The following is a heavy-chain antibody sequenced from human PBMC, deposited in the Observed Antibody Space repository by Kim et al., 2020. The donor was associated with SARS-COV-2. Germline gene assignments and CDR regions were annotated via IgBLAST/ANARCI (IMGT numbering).Heavy chain of an antibody. V-gene: IGHV4-34*01. CDR3: ARGLKEKRGMDV. CDR1: GGSFSGYY. CDR2: INHSGST. Sequence: SETLSLTCAVYGGSFSGYYWSWIRQPPGKGLEWIGEINHSGSTNYKPSLKSRVTISVDTSKNQFSLKLSSVTAADTAVYYCARGLKEKRGMDVWGQGTTVTVSS. J-gene: IGHJ6*02.